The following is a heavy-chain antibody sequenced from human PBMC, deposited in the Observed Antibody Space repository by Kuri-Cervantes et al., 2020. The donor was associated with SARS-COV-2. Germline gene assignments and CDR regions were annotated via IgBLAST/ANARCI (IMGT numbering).Heavy chain of an antibody. CDR3: ARDLQRGTFDI. V-gene: IGHV1-69*06. Sequence: SVKVSCKASGGTFSSYAISWVRQAPGQGLEWMGGIIPIFGTANYAQKFQSRVTITADKSTSTAYMELSSLRSEDTAVYYCARDLQRGTFDIWGQGTMVTVSS. CDR1: GGTFSSYA. D-gene: IGHD1-14*01. J-gene: IGHJ3*02. CDR2: IIPIFGTA.